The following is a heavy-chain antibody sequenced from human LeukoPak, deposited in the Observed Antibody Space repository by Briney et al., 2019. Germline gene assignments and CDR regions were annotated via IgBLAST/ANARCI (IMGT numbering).Heavy chain of an antibody. CDR1: GFTFSHYA. CDR2: IWYDGSHD. V-gene: IGHV3-33*01. D-gene: IGHD1-26*01. Sequence: HPGGSLRLSCAASGFTFSHYAMHWVRQAPGNGLEWVAVIWYDGSHDTYTDSVKGRFTVSRDNFKNALHLQMNSLRAEDTAVYYCARVTSGSYSGFDYWGQGTLVTVSS. CDR3: ARVTSGSYSGFDY. J-gene: IGHJ4*02.